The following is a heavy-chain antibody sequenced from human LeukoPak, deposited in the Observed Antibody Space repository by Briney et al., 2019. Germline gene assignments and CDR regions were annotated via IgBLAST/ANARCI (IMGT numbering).Heavy chain of an antibody. CDR1: GGSISSGSDY. V-gene: IGHV4-39*01. CDR2: IYFSGST. D-gene: IGHD6-13*01. Sequence: SETLSLTCTVSGGSISSGSDYWAWIRQPPGKGLEWIGNIYFSGSTYYNPSLISRVTISVDASKNQFSLKLSSVTAADTAVYYCARLTESKIRSSREKLYYFDYWGQGTLVTVSS. CDR3: ARLTESKIRSSREKLYYFDY. J-gene: IGHJ4*02.